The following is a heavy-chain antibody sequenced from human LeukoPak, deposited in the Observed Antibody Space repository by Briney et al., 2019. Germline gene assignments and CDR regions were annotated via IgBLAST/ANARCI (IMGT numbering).Heavy chain of an antibody. J-gene: IGHJ4*02. CDR3: ATEGEGWLQPY. CDR2: ISRSGTTI. V-gene: IGHV3-48*01. D-gene: IGHD5-24*01. Sequence: GGSLRLSCAASGFSFSTYAMNWVRQAPGKGLDWVSYISRSGTTIHSADSVKGRFTISRDNAKNSLYLKMNSLRAEDTAVYYCATEGEGWLQPYWGQGTLVTVSS. CDR1: GFSFSTYA.